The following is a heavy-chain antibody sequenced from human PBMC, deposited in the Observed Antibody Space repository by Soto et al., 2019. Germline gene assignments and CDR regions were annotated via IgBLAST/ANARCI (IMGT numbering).Heavy chain of an antibody. D-gene: IGHD2-15*01. V-gene: IGHV3-23*01. CDR2: ISGSGVST. Sequence: PWKGLEWCSAISGSGVSTYYADSVKGGFTISRDNSKNTLYLQMTSLRAEDKAVYYFFFQAEDGIRDTVPVSAFLLNRSSDL. CDR3: FFQAEDGIRDTVPVSAFLLNRSSDL. J-gene: IGHJ2*01.